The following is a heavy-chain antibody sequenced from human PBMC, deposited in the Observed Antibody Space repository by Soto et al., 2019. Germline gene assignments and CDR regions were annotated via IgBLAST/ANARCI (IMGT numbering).Heavy chain of an antibody. V-gene: IGHV4-34*01. Sequence: SETLSLTCAVYGGSFSGYYWSWIRQPPGKGLEWIGEINHSGSTNYNPSLKSRVTISVDTSKNRFSLKLSSVTAADTAVYYCARGRAGRRTRTAVAGLRNWFDPWGQGTLVTVSS. CDR1: GGSFSGYY. CDR2: INHSGST. D-gene: IGHD6-19*01. CDR3: ARGRAGRRTRTAVAGLRNWFDP. J-gene: IGHJ5*02.